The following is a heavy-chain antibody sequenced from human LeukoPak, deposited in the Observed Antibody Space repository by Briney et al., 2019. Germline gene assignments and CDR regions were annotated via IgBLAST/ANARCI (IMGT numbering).Heavy chain of an antibody. CDR3: ARRAGDCSGGSCNYYFDY. CDR2: IIPIFGTA. CDR1: GGTFSSYA. D-gene: IGHD2-15*01. Sequence: SVKVSCKASGGTFSSYAISWVRQAPGQGLEWMGGIIPIFGTANYAQKLQGRVTMTTDTSTSTAYMELRSLRSDDTAVYYCARRAGDCSGGSCNYYFDYWGQGTLVTVSS. V-gene: IGHV1-69*05. J-gene: IGHJ4*02.